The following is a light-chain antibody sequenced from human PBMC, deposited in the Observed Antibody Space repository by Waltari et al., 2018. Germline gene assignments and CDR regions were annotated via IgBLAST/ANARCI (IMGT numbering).Light chain of an antibody. J-gene: IGKJ4*01. Sequence: EIVMTHSPATLSLSPGETATLSCRASQSVGSYLAWYQQKPGQAPKLLVHSAYFRATGIPDRFSGSGSRTDFTLTISSLEPEDVGVYHCQQYNDLLLTFGGGTKVEIK. V-gene: IGKV3D-15*01. CDR1: QSVGSY. CDR3: QQYNDLLLT. CDR2: SAY.